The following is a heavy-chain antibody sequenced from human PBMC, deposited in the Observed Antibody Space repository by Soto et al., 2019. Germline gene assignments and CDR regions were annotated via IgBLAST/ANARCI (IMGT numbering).Heavy chain of an antibody. CDR2: INPNSGGT. Sequence: VSVKVSCKASGCTFTGYYMHWVRQAPGQGLEWMGWINPNSGGTNYAQKFQGRVTMTRDTSISTAYMELSRLRSDDTAVYYCARGSSSSGRAFDIWGQGTMVTVSS. CDR3: ARGSSSSGRAFDI. CDR1: GCTFTGYY. V-gene: IGHV1-2*02. J-gene: IGHJ3*02. D-gene: IGHD6-6*01.